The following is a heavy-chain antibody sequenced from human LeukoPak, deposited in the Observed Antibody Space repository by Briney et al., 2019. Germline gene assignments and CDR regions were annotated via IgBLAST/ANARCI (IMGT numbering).Heavy chain of an antibody. J-gene: IGHJ4*02. CDR1: GFTVSSNY. D-gene: IGHD6-25*01. V-gene: IGHV3-21*01. CDR3: ARADLGYSSVDY. CDR2: ISSSSSYI. Sequence: PGGSLRLSCAASGFTVSSNYMNWVRQAPGKGLEWVSSISSSSSYIYYADSVKGRFTISRDNAKNSLYLQMNSLRAEDTAVYYCARADLGYSSVDYWGQGTLVTVSS.